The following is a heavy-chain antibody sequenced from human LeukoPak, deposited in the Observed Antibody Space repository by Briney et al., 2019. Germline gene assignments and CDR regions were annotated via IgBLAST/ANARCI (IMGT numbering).Heavy chain of an antibody. Sequence: GGSLRLSCAASGFTYSNAWMSRVRQAPGKGLEWVGRIKSKTDGGTTDYAAPVKGRFTISRDDSKNTLYLQMNSLKTEDTAVYYCTTDYDILTGSDYWGQGTLVTVSS. J-gene: IGHJ4*02. CDR2: IKSKTDGGTT. D-gene: IGHD3-9*01. CDR3: TTDYDILTGSDY. V-gene: IGHV3-15*01. CDR1: GFTYSNAW.